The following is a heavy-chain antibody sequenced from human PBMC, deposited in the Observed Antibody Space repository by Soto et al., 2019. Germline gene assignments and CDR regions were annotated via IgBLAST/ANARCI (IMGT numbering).Heavy chain of an antibody. J-gene: IGHJ6*03. Sequence: SETLSFTCAVYGGSFSGYYWSWIRQPPGKGLEWIGEINHSGSTNYNPSLKSRVTISVDTSKNQFSLKLSSVTAADMAVYYCARNYYYYMDVWGKGTTVTVSS. CDR2: INHSGST. CDR1: GGSFSGYY. V-gene: IGHV4-34*01. CDR3: ARNYYYYMDV.